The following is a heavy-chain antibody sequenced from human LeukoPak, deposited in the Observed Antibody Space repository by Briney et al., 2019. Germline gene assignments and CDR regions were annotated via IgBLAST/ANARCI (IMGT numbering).Heavy chain of an antibody. Sequence: GGSLRLSCAASGFTFSSYAMNWVRQAPGKGLEWVSNISGRGGSTYYADSVKGRFTISRDNSKNTLYLQMNSLRAEDTAVYYCAKSVGGTGDPVDYWGQGTLVIVSA. V-gene: IGHV3-23*01. J-gene: IGHJ4*02. D-gene: IGHD6-19*01. CDR3: AKSVGGTGDPVDY. CDR1: GFTFSSYA. CDR2: ISGRGGST.